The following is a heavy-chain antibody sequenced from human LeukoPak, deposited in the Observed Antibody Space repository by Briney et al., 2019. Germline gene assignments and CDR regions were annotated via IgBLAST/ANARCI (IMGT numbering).Heavy chain of an antibody. Sequence: GGSLRLSCAASGFTFSSYTMNWVRQAPGKGLEWVSYISSSSSYIYYADSVKGRFTISRDNAKNSLYLQMNSLRAEDTAVYYCARDTYDILTGYYKWAFDIWGQGTMVTVSS. J-gene: IGHJ3*02. CDR1: GFTFSSYT. CDR3: ARDTYDILTGYYKWAFDI. CDR2: ISSSSSYI. V-gene: IGHV3-21*06. D-gene: IGHD3-9*01.